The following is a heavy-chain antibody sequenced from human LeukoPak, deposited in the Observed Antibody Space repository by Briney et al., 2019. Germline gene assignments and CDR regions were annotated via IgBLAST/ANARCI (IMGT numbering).Heavy chain of an antibody. D-gene: IGHD2-2*01. CDR3: ARDDAVPAAQYYYYYGMDV. J-gene: IGHJ6*02. Sequence: SVKVSCKASGGTFSSYAISWVRQAPGRGLEWMGGMIPIFGTANYAQKFQGRVTITADEYTSTAYMELSSLRSEDTAVYYCARDDAVPAAQYYYYYGMDVWGQGTTVTVSS. CDR1: GGTFSSYA. V-gene: IGHV1-69*13. CDR2: MIPIFGTA.